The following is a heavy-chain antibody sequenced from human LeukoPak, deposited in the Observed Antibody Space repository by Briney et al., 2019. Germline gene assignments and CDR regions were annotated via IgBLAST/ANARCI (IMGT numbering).Heavy chain of an antibody. Sequence: ASVKVSCKASGYTFTSYGISWVRQAPGQGLEWMGWISADNGNTNYAQKLQGRVTMTTDTSTSTAYMELRSLRSDDTAVYYCARGRYYYDSSGYYADYWGQGTLVTVSS. CDR3: ARGRYYYDSSGYYADY. CDR1: GYTFTSYG. CDR2: ISADNGNT. V-gene: IGHV1-18*01. J-gene: IGHJ4*02. D-gene: IGHD3-22*01.